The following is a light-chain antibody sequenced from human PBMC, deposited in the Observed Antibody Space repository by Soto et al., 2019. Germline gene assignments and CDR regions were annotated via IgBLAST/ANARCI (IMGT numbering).Light chain of an antibody. CDR1: TSDVGGYNY. J-gene: IGLJ1*01. Sequence: QSALTQPASVSGSPGQSITISCTGATSDVGGYNYVSWYQQHPGKAAKLMIYEVTNRPSGVSNRFSGSKSGNTASLTISGLQAEDEADYYCSSYTSISTLYVFGTGTKLTVL. V-gene: IGLV2-14*01. CDR3: SSYTSISTLYV. CDR2: EVT.